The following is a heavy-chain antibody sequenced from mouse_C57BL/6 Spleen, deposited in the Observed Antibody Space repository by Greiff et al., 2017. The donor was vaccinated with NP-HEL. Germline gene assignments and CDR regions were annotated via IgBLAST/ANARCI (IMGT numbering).Heavy chain of an antibody. CDR1: GFTFSSYA. Sequence: EVKLVESGGGLVKPGGSLKLSCAASGFTFSSYAMSWVRQTPEKRLEWVATISDGGSYTYYPDNVKGRFTISRDNAKNNLYLQMSHLKSEDTAMYYCARPYDGSSWFAYWGQGTLVTVSA. J-gene: IGHJ3*01. CDR3: ARPYDGSSWFAY. CDR2: ISDGGSYT. V-gene: IGHV5-4*03. D-gene: IGHD2-3*01.